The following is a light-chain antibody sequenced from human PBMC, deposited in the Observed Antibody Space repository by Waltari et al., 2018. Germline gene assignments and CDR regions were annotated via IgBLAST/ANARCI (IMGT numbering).Light chain of an antibody. J-gene: IGKJ3*01. Sequence: DIVMTQSPDSLAVSLGERVTIDCKSSQSVLYTSNNKNNLAWYQQRPGQPPKLLIYWASTRESGVPDRFSGSGSGTDFTLTISSLEPEDFAVYYCLHRSNWPPLFTFGPGTKVDIK. CDR1: QSVLYTSNNKNN. CDR2: WAS. V-gene: IGKV4-1*01. CDR3: LHRSNWPPLFT.